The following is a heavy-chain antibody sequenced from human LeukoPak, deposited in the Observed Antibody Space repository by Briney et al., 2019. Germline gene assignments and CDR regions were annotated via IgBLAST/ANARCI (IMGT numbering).Heavy chain of an antibody. CDR3: ARVSPSYYYDSSGYCNFDY. D-gene: IGHD3-22*01. CDR2: INHSGST. V-gene: IGHV4-34*01. J-gene: IGHJ4*02. Sequence: SETLSLTCAVYGGSFSGYYWSWIRQPPGKGLEWIGEINHSGSTNYNPSLKSRVTISVDTSKNQFSLKLSSVTAADTAVYHCARVSPSYYYDSSGYCNFDYWGQGTLVTVSS. CDR1: GGSFSGYY.